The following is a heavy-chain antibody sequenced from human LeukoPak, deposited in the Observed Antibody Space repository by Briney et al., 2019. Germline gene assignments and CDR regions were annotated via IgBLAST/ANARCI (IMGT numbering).Heavy chain of an antibody. CDR3: ARGDSSAWYYFDY. CDR2: INPNSGGT. J-gene: IGHJ4*02. CDR1: GYTFTGYY. V-gene: IGHV1-2*02. D-gene: IGHD6-19*01. Sequence: ASVKVSCKASGYTFTGYYMHWVRQAPGQGLEWMGWINPNSGGTNYAQKFQGRVTMTRDTSISTAYMELSRLSSDDTAVYYCARGDSSAWYYFDYWGQGALVTVSS.